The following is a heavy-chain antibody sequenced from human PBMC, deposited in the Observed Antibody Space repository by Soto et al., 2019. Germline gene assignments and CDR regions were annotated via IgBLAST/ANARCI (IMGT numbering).Heavy chain of an antibody. D-gene: IGHD3-16*02. CDR3: AKDDNYIWGSYRPSDYMDV. J-gene: IGHJ6*03. CDR2: ISSDGSNK. V-gene: IGHV3-30*02. CDR1: GFSFRSYW. Sequence: GGSLRLSCAASGFSFRSYWMHWVRQAPGKGLVWVARISSDGSNKYYADSVKGRFAISRDNSKNTLYLQMNSLRAEDTAVYYCAKDDNYIWGSYRPSDYMDVWGKGTTVTVSS.